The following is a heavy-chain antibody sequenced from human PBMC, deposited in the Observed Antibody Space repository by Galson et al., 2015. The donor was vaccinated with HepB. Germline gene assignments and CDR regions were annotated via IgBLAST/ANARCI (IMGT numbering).Heavy chain of an antibody. Sequence: SVKVSCKAPGYTFTGYYMHWVRQAPGQGLEWMGWINPNSGGTNYAQKFQGRVTTTRDTSISTAYMELSRLRSDDTAVYYCARAARPGVGRYYYYYMDVWGKGTTVTVSS. D-gene: IGHD7-27*01. V-gene: IGHV1-2*02. CDR2: INPNSGGT. CDR3: ARAARPGVGRYYYYYMDV. CDR1: GYTFTGYY. J-gene: IGHJ6*03.